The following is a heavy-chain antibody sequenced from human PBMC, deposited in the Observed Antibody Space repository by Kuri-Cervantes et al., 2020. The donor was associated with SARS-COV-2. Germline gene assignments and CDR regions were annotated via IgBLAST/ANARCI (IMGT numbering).Heavy chain of an antibody. J-gene: IGHJ4*02. V-gene: IGHV4-38-2*02. CDR1: GYSISSGYY. Sequence: GSLRLSCTVSGYSISSGYYWGWIRQPPGKGLGWIGSIYHSGSTYYNPSLKSRVTISVDTSKNQFSLKLSSVTAADTAVYYCARAGVGGYFDYWGQGTLVTVSS. CDR2: IYHSGST. D-gene: IGHD3-10*01. CDR3: ARAGVGGYFDY.